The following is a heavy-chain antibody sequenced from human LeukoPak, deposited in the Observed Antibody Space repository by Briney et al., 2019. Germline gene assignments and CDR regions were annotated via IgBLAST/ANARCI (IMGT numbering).Heavy chain of an antibody. Sequence: GGSLRLSCAASGLTFSSYAMHWVRQAPGKGLEAVAVISYDGSNKYYADSVKDRFTISRDNSKNTLYLQMNSLRAEDTAVYYCARDGDTAKMVGFLPDRFDYWGQGTLVTVSS. CDR2: ISYDGSNK. J-gene: IGHJ4*02. CDR1: GLTFSSYA. D-gene: IGHD5-18*01. CDR3: ARDGDTAKMVGFLPDRFDY. V-gene: IGHV3-30*04.